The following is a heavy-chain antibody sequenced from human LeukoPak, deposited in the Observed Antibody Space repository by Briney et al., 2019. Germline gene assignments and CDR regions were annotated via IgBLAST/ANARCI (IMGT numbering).Heavy chain of an antibody. Sequence: SETLSLTCTVSGGSISSGGYYWSWIRQPPGKGLEWIGYIYHSGSTYYNPSLKSRVTISVDRSKSQFSLKLSSVTAADTAVYYCARCSPNVRGFGPWGQGTLVTVSS. D-gene: IGHD2-8*01. CDR3: ARCSPNVRGFGP. CDR1: GGSISSGGYY. J-gene: IGHJ5*02. V-gene: IGHV4-30-2*01. CDR2: IYHSGST.